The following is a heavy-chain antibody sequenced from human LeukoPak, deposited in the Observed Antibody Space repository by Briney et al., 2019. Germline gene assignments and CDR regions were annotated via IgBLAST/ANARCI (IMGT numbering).Heavy chain of an antibody. CDR3: AREGYCSGDKCPVAN. D-gene: IGHD2-15*01. Sequence: GASVSVSCKASGYTFTFYYIHGVRQAPGQGLEWMGLINHNSGCTNYARTFQGRVNLTRNTSISTAYMDLSSMRSDDTAVYYCAREGYCSGDKCPVANWGQGTLVTVSS. CDR1: GYTFTFYY. J-gene: IGHJ4*02. CDR2: INHNSGCT. V-gene: IGHV1-2*02.